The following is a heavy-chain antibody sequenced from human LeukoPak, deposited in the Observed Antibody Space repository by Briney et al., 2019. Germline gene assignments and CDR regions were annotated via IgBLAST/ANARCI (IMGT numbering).Heavy chain of an antibody. V-gene: IGHV4-59*01. CDR1: GGSISSYY. CDR2: IYYSGST. CDR3: ARGGTDWFDP. J-gene: IGHJ5*02. Sequence: TPSESLSLTCTVAGGSISSYYGSWIRQPPGKGLEWIGYIYYSGSTNYNPSLKSRVTISVDTSKNQFSLKLSSVTAADTAVYYCARGGTDWFDPWGQGTMVTVSS.